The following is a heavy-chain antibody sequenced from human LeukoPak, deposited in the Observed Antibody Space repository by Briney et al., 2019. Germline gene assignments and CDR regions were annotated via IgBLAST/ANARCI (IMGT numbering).Heavy chain of an antibody. Sequence: SETLSLTCAVYGGSFSGYYWSWIRQPPGKGLEWIGEINHSGSTNYNPSLKSRVTISVDTSKNQFSLKLSSVTAADTAVYYCARDRGASQSDYWGQGTLVTVSS. CDR3: ARDRGASQSDY. V-gene: IGHV4-34*01. D-gene: IGHD4/OR15-4a*01. CDR2: INHSGST. CDR1: GGSFSGYY. J-gene: IGHJ4*02.